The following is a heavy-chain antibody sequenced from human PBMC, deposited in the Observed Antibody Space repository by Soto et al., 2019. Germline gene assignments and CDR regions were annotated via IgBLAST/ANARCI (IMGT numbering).Heavy chain of an antibody. D-gene: IGHD2-2*01. CDR3: GSGPSTTWIDN. J-gene: IGHJ4*02. CDR1: GGSITSHHYY. Sequence: QLQVQESGPGQVKPSQTLSLTCTVSGGSITSHHYYWGWIRQPPGKGLEWIGSIYSGGNTYYNPYLRSRLTIFVDTAKNLISLKLNSVTAADSAIYYCGSGPSTTWIDNWGLGTQVSVSS. V-gene: IGHV4-39*01. CDR2: IYSGGNT.